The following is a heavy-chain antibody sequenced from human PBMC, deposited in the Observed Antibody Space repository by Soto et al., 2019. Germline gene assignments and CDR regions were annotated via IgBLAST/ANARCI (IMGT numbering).Heavy chain of an antibody. V-gene: IGHV1-8*01. Sequence: ASVKVSCKASGYTFTSYDINWVRQATGQGLEWMGWMNPNSGNTGYAQKFQGRVTMTRNTSISTAYMELSSLRSEDTAVYYCARAIRRAVYASKGCYDMDVWGKGTTVTVSS. J-gene: IGHJ6*03. CDR2: MNPNSGNT. CDR3: ARAIRRAVYASKGCYDMDV. CDR1: GYTFTSYD. D-gene: IGHD3-16*01.